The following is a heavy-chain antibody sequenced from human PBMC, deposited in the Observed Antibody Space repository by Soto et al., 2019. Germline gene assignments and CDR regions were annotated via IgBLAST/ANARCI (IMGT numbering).Heavy chain of an antibody. CDR1: GGTFSSYA. Sequence: QVQLVQSGAEVKKPGSSVKVSCKASGGTFSSYAISWVRQAPGQGLEWMGGIIPIFGTANYAQKFQGRVTITPDESTSTAYMELSGLKSEDAAEYVVALFPSLVTPTVSHWGHGTLVTGSS. V-gene: IGHV1-69*05. CDR3: ALFPSLVTPTVSH. D-gene: IGHD3-16*02. J-gene: IGHJ1*01. CDR2: IIPIFGTA.